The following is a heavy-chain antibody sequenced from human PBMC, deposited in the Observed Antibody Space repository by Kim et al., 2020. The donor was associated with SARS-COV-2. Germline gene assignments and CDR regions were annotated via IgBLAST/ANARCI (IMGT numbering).Heavy chain of an antibody. D-gene: IGHD3-3*01. V-gene: IGHV1-69*01. CDR3: ARPSYDFWSGYYTFFDY. J-gene: IGHJ4*02. Sequence: FQGRVPITADESTSTAYMELSSLRSEDTAVYYCARPSYDFWSGYYTFFDYWGQGTLVTVSS.